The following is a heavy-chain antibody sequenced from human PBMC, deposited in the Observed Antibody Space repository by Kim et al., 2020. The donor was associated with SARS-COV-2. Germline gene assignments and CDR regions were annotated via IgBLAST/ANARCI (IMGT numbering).Heavy chain of an antibody. Sequence: SQTLSLTCAISGDSVSSNSATWNWIRQSPSRGLEWLGRTYYRSKWSNNYTVSVKSRITINPDTSKNQFSLQLNSVTPEDTAVYYCVRGYDGNLDYWGQGTLVTVSS. J-gene: IGHJ4*02. CDR2: TYYRSKWSN. CDR3: VRGYDGNLDY. V-gene: IGHV6-1*01. CDR1: GDSVSSNSAT. D-gene: IGHD2-15*01.